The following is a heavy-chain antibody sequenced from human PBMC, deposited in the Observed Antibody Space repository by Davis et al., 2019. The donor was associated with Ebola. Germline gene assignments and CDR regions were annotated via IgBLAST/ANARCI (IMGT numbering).Heavy chain of an antibody. D-gene: IGHD6-19*01. Sequence: MPSETLSLTCSVSGGSISNYYWSWIRQPPGKGLEWIGYIYYSGSTNYNPSLKSRVTISVDTSKNQFSLKLSSVTAADTAVYYCARDVLGLYGMDLWGQGTTVTVSS. CDR3: ARDVLGLYGMDL. V-gene: IGHV4-59*13. CDR2: IYYSGST. CDR1: GGSISNYY. J-gene: IGHJ6*02.